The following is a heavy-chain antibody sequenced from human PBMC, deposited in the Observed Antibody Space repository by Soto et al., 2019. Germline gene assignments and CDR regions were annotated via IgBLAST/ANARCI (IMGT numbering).Heavy chain of an antibody. CDR1: GFTFSSYA. CDR3: AKVISSSWYGTINDY. D-gene: IGHD6-13*01. Sequence: EVQLLESGGGLVQPGGSLRLSCAASGFTFSSYAMTWVRQAPGKGLEWVSAISGSGGSTYYADSVKGRFTISRDNSKNTLYLQMNSLRAEDTAVYYCAKVISSSWYGTINDYWGQGTLVTVSS. CDR2: ISGSGGST. V-gene: IGHV3-23*01. J-gene: IGHJ4*02.